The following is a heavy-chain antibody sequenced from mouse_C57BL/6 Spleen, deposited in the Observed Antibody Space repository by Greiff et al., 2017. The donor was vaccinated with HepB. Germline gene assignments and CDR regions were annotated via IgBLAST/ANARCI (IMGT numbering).Heavy chain of an antibody. J-gene: IGHJ2*01. CDR1: GYTFTSYW. CDR3: ARRDPNWVFDY. V-gene: IGHV1-72*01. CDR2: IDPNSGGT. D-gene: IGHD4-1*01. Sequence: QVQLKQPGAELVKPGASVKLSCKASGYTFTSYWMHWVKQRPGRGLEWIGRIDPNSGGTKYNEKFKSKATLTVDKPSSTAYMQLSSLTSEDSAVYYCARRDPNWVFDYWGQGTTLTVSS.